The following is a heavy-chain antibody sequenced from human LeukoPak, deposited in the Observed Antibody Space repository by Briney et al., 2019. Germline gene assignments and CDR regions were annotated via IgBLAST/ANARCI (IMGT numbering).Heavy chain of an antibody. Sequence: PSETLSLTCAAYGGSFSGYYWSWIRQPPGKGLEWIGEINHSGGTNYNPSLKSRVTISVDTSKNQFSLKLSSVTAADTAVYYCARVPRKLYCSGGSCYSGHFDYWGQGTLVTVSS. CDR3: ARVPRKLYCSGGSCYSGHFDY. V-gene: IGHV4-34*01. D-gene: IGHD2-15*01. CDR1: GGSFSGYY. J-gene: IGHJ4*02. CDR2: INHSGGT.